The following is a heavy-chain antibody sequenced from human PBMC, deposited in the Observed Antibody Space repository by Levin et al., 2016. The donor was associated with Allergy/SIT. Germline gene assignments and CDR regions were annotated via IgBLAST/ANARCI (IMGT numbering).Heavy chain of an antibody. J-gene: IGHJ5*02. CDR3: ARDAWGDTAMPGNWFDP. V-gene: IGHV1-46*01. Sequence: ASVKVSCKASGYTFTSYYMHWVRQAPGQGLEWMGIINPSGGSTSYAQKFQGRVTMTRDTSTSTVYMELSSLRSEDTAVYYCARDAWGDTAMPGNWFDPWGQGTLVTVSS. D-gene: IGHD5-18*01. CDR2: INPSGGST. CDR1: GYTFTSYY.